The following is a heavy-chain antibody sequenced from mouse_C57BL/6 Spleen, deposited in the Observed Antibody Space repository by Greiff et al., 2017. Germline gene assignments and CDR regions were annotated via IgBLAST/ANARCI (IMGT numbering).Heavy chain of an antibody. Sequence: VQLQQPGAELVRPGSSVKLSCKASGYTFTSYWMHWVKQRPIQGLEWIGNIDPSDSETHYNQKFKDKATLTVDKSSSTAYMQLSSLTSEDSAVYYCARDYGNSYYFDYWGQGTTRTVSS. CDR1: GYTFTSYW. V-gene: IGHV1-52*01. CDR3: ARDYGNSYYFDY. J-gene: IGHJ2*01. CDR2: IDPSDSET. D-gene: IGHD2-1*01.